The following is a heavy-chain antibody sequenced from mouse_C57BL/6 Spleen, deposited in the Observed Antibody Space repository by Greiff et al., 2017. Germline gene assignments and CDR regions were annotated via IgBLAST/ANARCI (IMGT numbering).Heavy chain of an antibody. CDR1: GFTFTDYY. Sequence: EVQRVESGGGLVQPGGSLSLSCAASGFTFTDYYMSWVRQPPGKALEWLGFIRNKANGYTTEYSASVKGRFTISRDYSQSILYLQMNALRAEDSATYYGARSWGYFDVWGTGTTVTVSS. J-gene: IGHJ1*03. V-gene: IGHV7-3*01. D-gene: IGHD4-1*01. CDR3: ARSWGYFDV. CDR2: IRNKANGYTT.